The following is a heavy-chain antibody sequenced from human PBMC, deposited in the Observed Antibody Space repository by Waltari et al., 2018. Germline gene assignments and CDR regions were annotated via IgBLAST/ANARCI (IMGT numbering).Heavy chain of an antibody. D-gene: IGHD3-10*01. J-gene: IGHJ4*02. CDR2: IWYDGSNK. CDR3: AKGAFGLDY. Sequence: QVQLVESGGGVVQPGRSLRLSCAASGFTFSSYGMHWVRQAPGKGLEWVAVIWYDGSNKYYADAVKGRFTISRDNSKNTLYLQMNSLGAEDTAMYYCAKGAFGLDYWGQGTLVTVSS. CDR1: GFTFSSYG. V-gene: IGHV3-30*18.